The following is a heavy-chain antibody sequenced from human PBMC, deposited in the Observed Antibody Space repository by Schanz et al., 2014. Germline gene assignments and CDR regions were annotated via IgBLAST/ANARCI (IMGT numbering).Heavy chain of an antibody. D-gene: IGHD3-10*01. CDR2: IGGSDGNT. CDR1: GYTLTHYA. J-gene: IGHJ4*02. Sequence: QVHLVQSGSELKKPGASVKVSCKASGYTLTHYAMNWVRQAPGQGPEWMGWIGGSDGNTNFVQKFQGRVTMTRDTSTSTVYMELSSLRSEDTAVYYCARAYYGSRPYFDYWGQGTLVTVSS. CDR3: ARAYYGSRPYFDY. V-gene: IGHV1-3*01.